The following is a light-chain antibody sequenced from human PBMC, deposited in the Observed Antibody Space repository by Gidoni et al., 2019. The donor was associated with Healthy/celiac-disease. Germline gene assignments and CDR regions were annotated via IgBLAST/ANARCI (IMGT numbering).Light chain of an antibody. J-gene: IGKJ1*01. CDR1: QSISSY. Sequence: IQMTQSPSSLSASVGDRVTITCRASQSISSYLNWYQQKPGKAPKLLIYAASSLQSGVPSRFSGSGSGTDFNITISSLQPEDFATYYCQQSYSTRWTFGQGTKVEIK. V-gene: IGKV1-39*01. CDR2: AAS. CDR3: QQSYSTRWT.